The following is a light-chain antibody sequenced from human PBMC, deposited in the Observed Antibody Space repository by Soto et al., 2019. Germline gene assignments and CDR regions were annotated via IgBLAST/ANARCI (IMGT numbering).Light chain of an antibody. J-gene: IGKJ1*01. CDR1: QSLLHSNGYNY. CDR3: MQALQTPWT. CDR2: LGS. Sequence: DVVMTQSPVSLPVTLGQPASISCRSSQSLLHSNGYNYLDWYLQKPGQSPQLLIYLGSNRASGVPDRFSGSGSGTDFTLKISRVEAEDVGVYYCMQALQTPWTFGQGTKVDIK. V-gene: IGKV2-28*01.